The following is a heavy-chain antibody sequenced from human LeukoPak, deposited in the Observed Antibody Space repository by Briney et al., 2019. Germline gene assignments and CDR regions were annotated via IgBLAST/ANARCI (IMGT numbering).Heavy chain of an antibody. CDR3: ASFSTMVRGVIWDY. CDR2: IYYSGST. V-gene: IGHV4-39*01. D-gene: IGHD3-10*01. CDR1: GGSISSSSYY. J-gene: IGHJ4*02. Sequence: SETLSLTCTVSGGSISSSSYYWGWIRQPPGKGLEWIGSIYYSGSTYYNPSVRSRVTISVDTSKNQFSLKLSSVTAADTAVYYCASFSTMVRGVIWDYWGQGTLVTVSS.